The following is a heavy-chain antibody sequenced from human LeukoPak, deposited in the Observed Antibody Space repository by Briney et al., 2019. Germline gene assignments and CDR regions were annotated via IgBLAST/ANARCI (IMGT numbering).Heavy chain of an antibody. CDR2: ISGSGGST. CDR3: AKQTVASSGGDY. D-gene: IGHD6-19*01. CDR1: GFTFSSYA. Sequence: GSLGLSCAASGFTFSSYAMSWVRQAPGKGLEWVSAISGSGGSTYYADSVKGRFTISRDNSKNTLYLQMNSLRAEDTAVYYCAKQTVASSGGDYWGQGTLVTVS. V-gene: IGHV3-23*01. J-gene: IGHJ4*02.